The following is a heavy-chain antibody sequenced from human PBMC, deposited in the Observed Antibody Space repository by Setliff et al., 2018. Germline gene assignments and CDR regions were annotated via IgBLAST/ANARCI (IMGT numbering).Heavy chain of an antibody. CDR2: TYYSGNT. J-gene: IGHJ3*02. Sequence: PSETLSLTCSDAGGSIDSHYWSWIRPPPGKGLEWVGSTYYSGNTNYNPSLKSRVTISIDTSKNQFSLKLSSVTAADTAVYHCARGKTFFGAFIRAFDIWGQGRMVTVSS. D-gene: IGHD3-3*01. CDR3: ARGKTFFGAFIRAFDI. V-gene: IGHV4-59*11. CDR1: GGSIDSHY.